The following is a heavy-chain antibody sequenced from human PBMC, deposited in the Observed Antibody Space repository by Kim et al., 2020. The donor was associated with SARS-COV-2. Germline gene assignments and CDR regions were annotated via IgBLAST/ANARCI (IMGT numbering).Heavy chain of an antibody. V-gene: IGHV3-23*01. D-gene: IGHD2-2*03. Sequence: GGSLRLSCTTSGFTFTGYAMSWVRQAPGKGLEWVSSIDGSDGTTYYVDSVKGRFTISRDNSKNTLYLQMSTLRADDRAVYYCMKGGWGWIWDHWGQGTLVTGAS. J-gene: IGHJ4*02. CDR1: GFTFTGYA. CDR3: MKGGWGWIWDH. CDR2: IDGSDGTT.